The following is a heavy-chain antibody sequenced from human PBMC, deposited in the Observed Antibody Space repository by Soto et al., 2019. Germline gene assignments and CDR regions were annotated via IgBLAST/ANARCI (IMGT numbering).Heavy chain of an antibody. CDR2: ISYDGSNK. CDR3: AKDRLSGSYWAFDY. Sequence: QVQLVESGGGVVQPGRSLRLSCAGSGFTFSSYGVHWVRQAPGKGLEWVAVISYDGSNKYYADSVKGRFTISRDNSKNTLYLQMNSLRAEDTAVYYCAKDRLSGSYWAFDYWGQGTLVTVSS. V-gene: IGHV3-30*18. D-gene: IGHD1-26*01. CDR1: GFTFSSYG. J-gene: IGHJ4*02.